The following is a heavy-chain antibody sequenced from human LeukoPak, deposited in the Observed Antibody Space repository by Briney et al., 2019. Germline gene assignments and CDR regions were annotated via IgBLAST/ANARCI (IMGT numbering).Heavy chain of an antibody. V-gene: IGHV4-4*02. D-gene: IGHD6-13*01. Sequence: SGTLSLTCAVSGGSISSSNWWSWVRQPPGKGLEWIGEIYHSGSTNYNPSLKSQVTISVDKSKNQFSLKLSSVTAADTAVYYCASKAGMYSSSWPNNWFDPWGQGTLVTVSS. CDR3: ASKAGMYSSSWPNNWFDP. CDR1: GGSISSSNW. CDR2: IYHSGST. J-gene: IGHJ5*02.